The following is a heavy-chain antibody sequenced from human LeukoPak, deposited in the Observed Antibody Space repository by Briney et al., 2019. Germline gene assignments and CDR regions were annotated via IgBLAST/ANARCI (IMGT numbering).Heavy chain of an antibody. D-gene: IGHD4-17*01. V-gene: IGHV3-66*01. CDR3: ARGPQNPTVTTAFDC. CDR2: IYSDGST. CDR1: GFTVSSNY. J-gene: IGHJ4*02. Sequence: GGSLRLACAASGFTVSSNYISWVRQAPGKGLEWVSLIYSDGSTYYADSVTGRFTISRDYSKKTLYLQMHSLRAEDTAVYFCARGPQNPTVTTAFDCWGQGTLVTVSS.